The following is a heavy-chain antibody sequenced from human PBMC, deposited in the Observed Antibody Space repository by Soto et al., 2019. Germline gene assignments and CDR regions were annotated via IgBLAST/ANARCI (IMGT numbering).Heavy chain of an antibody. V-gene: IGHV4-59*01. CDR3: ARDGLYRGYSSSWYDDPRYFDL. D-gene: IGHD6-13*01. Sequence: QVQLQESGPGLVKPSETLSLTCTVSGGSISSYYWSWIRQPPGKGLEWIGYIYYSGSTNYNPSLKRRVTISVDTSKNQFSLKLSSVTAADTAVYYCARDGLYRGYSSSWYDDPRYFDLWGRGTLVTVSS. CDR2: IYYSGST. CDR1: GGSISSYY. J-gene: IGHJ2*01.